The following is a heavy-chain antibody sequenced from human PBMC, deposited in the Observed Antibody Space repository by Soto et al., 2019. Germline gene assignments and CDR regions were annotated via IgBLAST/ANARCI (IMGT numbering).Heavy chain of an antibody. Sequence: QVQLVQSGAEVKKPGSSVKVSCKASGGTFSSYSINWVRQAPGQGLEWMGEIIPIFGTANYAQKFQGRGTIAADESTSTAYMELSSLRSEDTAVYSCARDGGRHSGGIDYWGQGPLVTVSS. CDR2: IIPIFGTA. CDR3: ARDGGRHSGGIDY. J-gene: IGHJ4*02. V-gene: IGHV1-69*01. CDR1: GGTFSSYS. D-gene: IGHD1-26*01.